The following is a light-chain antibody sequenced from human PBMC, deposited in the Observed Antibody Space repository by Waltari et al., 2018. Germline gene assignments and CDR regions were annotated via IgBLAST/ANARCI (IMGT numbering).Light chain of an antibody. CDR1: QSVNSRW. V-gene: IGKV3-20*01. CDR2: GAS. J-gene: IGKJ5*01. CDR3: QQYGNSAPIT. Sequence: EIVLTQSPGTLSLSPGERVTLSCRANQSVNSRWLAWYQQKAGQAPRLLIYGASSRATGIPDRFSGSGSGTDFTLTISRLEPEDFAMYYCQQYGNSAPITFGQGTRLEIK.